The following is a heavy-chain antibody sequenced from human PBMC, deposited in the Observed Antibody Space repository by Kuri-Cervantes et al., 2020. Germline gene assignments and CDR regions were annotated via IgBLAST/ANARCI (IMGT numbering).Heavy chain of an antibody. D-gene: IGHD3-10*01. V-gene: IGHV4-59*01. CDR1: GFTFGDYS. J-gene: IGHJ6*03. CDR3: TRAPGGVGYYYYMDV. Sequence: GSLRLSCITSGFTFGDYSMTWFRQAPGKGLEWVGYSYYSGGTNYNPALNGRVTISVDTSNNRFSLSLTSVSAADAGVYYCTRAPGGVGYYYYMDVWGEGTTVTVSS. CDR2: SYYSGGT.